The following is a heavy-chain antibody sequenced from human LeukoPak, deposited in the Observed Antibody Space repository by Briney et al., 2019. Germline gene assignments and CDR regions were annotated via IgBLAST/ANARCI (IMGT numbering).Heavy chain of an antibody. J-gene: IGHJ4*02. CDR3: AKDGFVTGEFDY. D-gene: IGHD4-17*01. Sequence: GRSLRLSCAASGFTFDDYAMHWVRQAPGKGLEWVSGISWNSGSIGYADSVKGRFTISRDNAKNSLYLQMNSLRAEDTALYYCAKDGFVTGEFDYWGQGTLVTVSS. V-gene: IGHV3-9*01. CDR1: GFTFDDYA. CDR2: ISWNSGSI.